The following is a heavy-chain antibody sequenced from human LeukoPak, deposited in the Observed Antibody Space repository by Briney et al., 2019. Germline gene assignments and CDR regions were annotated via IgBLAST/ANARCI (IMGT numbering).Heavy chain of an antibody. Sequence: PSETLSLTCAVYGGSFSGYYWSWIRQPPGKGLEWIGEINHSGSTNYNPSLKSRVTISVDTSKNQFSLKLSSVTAADTAVYYCARWTVVPAFNWFDPRGQGTLVTVSS. J-gene: IGHJ5*02. CDR3: ARWTVVPAFNWFDP. CDR2: INHSGST. D-gene: IGHD2-2*01. V-gene: IGHV4-34*01. CDR1: GGSFSGYY.